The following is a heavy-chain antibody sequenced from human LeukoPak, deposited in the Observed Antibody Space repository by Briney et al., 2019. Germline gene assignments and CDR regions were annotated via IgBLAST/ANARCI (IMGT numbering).Heavy chain of an antibody. J-gene: IGHJ4*02. CDR1: GFTFSDYY. V-gene: IGHV3-11*04. Sequence: GGSLRLSCAASGFTFSDYYMSWIRQAPGKGLEWVSYIGTRGTNIYYAGSVKGRFTISRDNAKNSLDLQMNSLRAEDTAVYYCARAYYGDPNFDSWGQGTLVTVSS. CDR3: ARAYYGDPNFDS. D-gene: IGHD4-17*01. CDR2: IGTRGTNI.